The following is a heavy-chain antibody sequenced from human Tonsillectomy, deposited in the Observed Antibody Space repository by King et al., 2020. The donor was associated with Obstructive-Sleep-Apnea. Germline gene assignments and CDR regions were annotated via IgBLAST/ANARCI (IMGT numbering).Heavy chain of an antibody. Sequence: VQLVESGGVVVQPGGSLRLSCAASGFNFDDNAMHWVRQAPGKGLEWVSVISWDGGSTYHADSVKGRFTISRDNSKNTLYLQMNSLRAEDTALYYCAKDGALTGFGELSGNWGQGTLVTVSS. CDR1: GFNFDDNA. J-gene: IGHJ4*02. D-gene: IGHD3-10*01. V-gene: IGHV3-43D*03. CDR2: ISWDGGST. CDR3: AKDGALTGFGELSGN.